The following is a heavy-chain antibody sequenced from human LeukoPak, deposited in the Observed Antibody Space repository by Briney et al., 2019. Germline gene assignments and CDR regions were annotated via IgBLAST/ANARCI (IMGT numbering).Heavy chain of an antibody. J-gene: IGHJ4*02. V-gene: IGHV4-39*07. D-gene: IGHD3-10*01. CDR3: ARFNLYGSGPLASHFDY. CDR2: IYYSGST. CDR1: GDSISSGFYY. Sequence: PSETLSLTCTVSGDSISSGFYYWGWIRQPPGKGLEWIGSIYYSGSTYYNPSLKSRVTISVDTSKNQFSLKLTSVTAADSAVYYCARFNLYGSGPLASHFDYWGQGTLVTVSS.